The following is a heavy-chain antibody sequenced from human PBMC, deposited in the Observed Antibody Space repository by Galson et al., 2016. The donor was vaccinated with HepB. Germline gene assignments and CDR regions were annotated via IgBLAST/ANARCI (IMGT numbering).Heavy chain of an antibody. CDR2: IYSGTNR. J-gene: IGHJ6*02. V-gene: IGHV3-53*01. Sequence: SLRLSCAASGFTVNNNYITWVRQAPGKGLEWVSIIYSGTNRAYADSVKGRFTISRDNSKNTVYLQMNSLRVDDTAVYYCAKVRGPYYPMDVWGRGTTATVSS. CDR3: AKVRGPYYPMDV. CDR1: GFTVNNNY.